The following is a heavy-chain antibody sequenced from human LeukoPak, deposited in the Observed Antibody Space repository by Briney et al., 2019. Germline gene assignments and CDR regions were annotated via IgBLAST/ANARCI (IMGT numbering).Heavy chain of an antibody. D-gene: IGHD3-10*01. CDR3: ARAFGSGSYRAFDY. CDR1: GGSFSGYY. J-gene: IGHJ4*02. V-gene: IGHV4-34*01. Sequence: PSETLSLTCAVYGGSFSGYYWSWIRQPPGKGLEWIGEINHSGSTNYNPSLKSRVTISVDTSKNQVSLKLRSVTAADTAVYYCARAFGSGSYRAFDYWGQGTLVTVSS. CDR2: INHSGST.